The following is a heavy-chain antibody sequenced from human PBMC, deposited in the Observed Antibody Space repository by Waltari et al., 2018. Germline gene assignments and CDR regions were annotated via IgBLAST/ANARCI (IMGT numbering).Heavy chain of an antibody. CDR2: INPDGNTI. CDR1: RFTVRRYW. V-gene: IGHV3-74*01. Sequence: EVQVVESGGGLVQPGGSLRLSCAAPRFTVRRYWMHWVRQAPGKGLVWVSRINPDGNTINYADSVRGRFTISRDSARNTLYLQMNSLRADDTAVYYCVRDFGGNLDSWGQGTLVTVSS. D-gene: IGHD2-15*01. J-gene: IGHJ4*02. CDR3: VRDFGGNLDS.